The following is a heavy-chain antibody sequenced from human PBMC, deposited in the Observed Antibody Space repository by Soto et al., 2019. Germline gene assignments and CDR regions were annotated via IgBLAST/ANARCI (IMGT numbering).Heavy chain of an antibody. V-gene: IGHV3-33*01. CDR3: ARDDYGGNSPQFNFDY. CDR1: GFSFSSYG. J-gene: IGHJ4*02. D-gene: IGHD4-17*01. CDR2: IWYDGSNK. Sequence: QVQLVESGGGVVQPGRSLRLSCAASGFSFSSYGMHWVRQAPGKGLEWVAVIWYDGSNKYYADSVKGRFTISRDNSKNTLYLQMNSLRAEDTAVYYCARDDYGGNSPQFNFDYWGQGTLVTVSS.